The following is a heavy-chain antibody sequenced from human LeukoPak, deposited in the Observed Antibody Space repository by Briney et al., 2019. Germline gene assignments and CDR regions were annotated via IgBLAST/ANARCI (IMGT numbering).Heavy chain of an antibody. CDR1: GGSISSGGYY. D-gene: IGHD6-13*01. CDR2: IYYSGST. J-gene: IGHJ6*02. CDR3: AREQQLVLGGYHTQLSYYYGMDV. Sequence: SQTLSLTCTVSGGSISSGGYYWSWLRQHPGKGLEWIGYIYYSGSTYYNPSLKSRVTISVDTSKNQFSLKLSSVTAADTAVYYCAREQQLVLGGYHTQLSYYYGMDVWGQGTTVTVSS. V-gene: IGHV4-31*03.